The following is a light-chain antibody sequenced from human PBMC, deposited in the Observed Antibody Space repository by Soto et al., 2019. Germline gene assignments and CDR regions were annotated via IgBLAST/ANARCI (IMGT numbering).Light chain of an antibody. V-gene: IGKV3-20*01. CDR2: GAS. J-gene: IGKJ5*01. Sequence: VLTQSPGTLSLSPGESATLSCRASQTVSITYLTWYQQKPGQAPRLLIFGASKRATGIPDRFSGSGSGREFTLTISGLEPEDFAVYYCQQYGSSHLISFGQGTRLEIK. CDR3: QQYGSSHLIS. CDR1: QTVSITY.